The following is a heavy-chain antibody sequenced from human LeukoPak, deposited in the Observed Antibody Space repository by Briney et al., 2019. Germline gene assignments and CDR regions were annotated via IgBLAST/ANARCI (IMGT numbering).Heavy chain of an antibody. V-gene: IGHV3-30*04. CDR3: AEGGEVSSWYKRLKLYFDY. CDR2: ISYDGSNK. CDR1: GFTFSSYA. Sequence: GGSLRLSCAASGFTFSSYAMHWVRQAPGKGLEWVAVISYDGSNKYYADSVKGRFTISRDNSKNTLYLQMNSLRAEDTAVYYCAEGGEVSSWYKRLKLYFDYWGQGTLVTVSS. J-gene: IGHJ4*02. D-gene: IGHD6-13*01.